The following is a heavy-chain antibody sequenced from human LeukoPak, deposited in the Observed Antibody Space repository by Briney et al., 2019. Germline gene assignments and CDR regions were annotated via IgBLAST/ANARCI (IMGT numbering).Heavy chain of an antibody. CDR1: GGFFSGYY. V-gene: IGHV4-34*01. J-gene: IGHJ3*02. D-gene: IGHD6-13*01. CDR2: INHSGST. CDR3: ARGVIAAADSHAFDI. Sequence: PSETLSLTCAVYGGFFSGYYWSWIRQPPGKGLEWIGEINHSGSTNYNPSLKSRVTMSVDTSKTQFSLNLNSVTAADTAAYYCARGVIAAADSHAFDIWGQGTMVTVSS.